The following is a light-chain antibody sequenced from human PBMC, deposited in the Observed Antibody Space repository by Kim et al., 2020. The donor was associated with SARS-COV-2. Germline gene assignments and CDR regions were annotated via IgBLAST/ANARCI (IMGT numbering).Light chain of an antibody. CDR3: QAWDSSTAV. V-gene: IGLV3-1*01. Sequence: SYELTQPPSVSVSPGQTASITCSGDKLGDRYACWYQQKPGQSPLLVIYQNTRRPSGIPERFSGSNSGSTATLIISGTQAMDEADYYCQAWDSSTAVFGGG. J-gene: IGLJ3*02. CDR1: KLGDRY. CDR2: QNT.